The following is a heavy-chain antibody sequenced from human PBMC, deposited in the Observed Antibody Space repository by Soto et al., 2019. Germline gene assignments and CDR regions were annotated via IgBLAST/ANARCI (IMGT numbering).Heavy chain of an antibody. D-gene: IGHD2-2*01. CDR3: ARDREDIVVVPAAPFMDV. J-gene: IGHJ6*02. V-gene: IGHV3-7*03. Sequence: SGGSLRLSCAASGFTFSSYWMSWVRQAPGKGLEWVANIKQDGSEKYYVVSVKGRFTSSRDNAKSSLYLQMNSLRAEDTAVYYCARDREDIVVVPAAPFMDVWGQGTTVTVSS. CDR1: GFTFSSYW. CDR2: IKQDGSEK.